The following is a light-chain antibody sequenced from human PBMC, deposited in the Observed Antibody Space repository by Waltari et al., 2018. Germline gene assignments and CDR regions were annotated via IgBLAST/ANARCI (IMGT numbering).Light chain of an antibody. J-gene: IGKJ2*03. CDR3: QQRSSWLYS. CDR2: DAS. CDR1: QSVGRF. V-gene: IGKV3-11*01. Sequence: EIVLTQSPATLSLSPGERATLSCRASQSVGRFLAWYHQKPGQAPRLLIYDASNRATDIPARFSASGSGTDFTLTLSSLEPEDFAVYYCQQRSSWLYSFGQGTKLEIK.